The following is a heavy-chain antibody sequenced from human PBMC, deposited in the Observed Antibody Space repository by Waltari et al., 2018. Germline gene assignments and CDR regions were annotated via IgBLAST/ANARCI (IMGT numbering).Heavy chain of an antibody. Sequence: LESGGGLVQPGGSLKLSCAASGFTFGNFAMNWVRQAPGKGLGWVSVISVSSAAIHYADSLKGRFTVSRDNSNNTLYLQMNRLTADDTAIYYCAKAPYQLPYLESWGRGTLVTVSS. CDR2: ISVSSAAI. CDR1: GFTFGNFA. D-gene: IGHD2-2*01. V-gene: IGHV3-23*01. CDR3: AKAPYQLPYLES. J-gene: IGHJ1*01.